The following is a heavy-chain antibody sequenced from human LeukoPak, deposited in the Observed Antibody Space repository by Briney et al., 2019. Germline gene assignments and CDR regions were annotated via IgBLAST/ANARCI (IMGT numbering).Heavy chain of an antibody. D-gene: IGHD6-13*01. CDR2: IYTSGST. CDR1: GGSISRYY. Sequence: SETLSLTCSVSGGSISRYYGTWIRQPAGKGLEWIGRIYTSGSTNYNPSLKSRVTMSVDTSKNQFSLRLSSVTAADTAVYYCAKDSAGYNWFDPWGQGTLVTVSS. CDR3: AKDSAGYNWFDP. V-gene: IGHV4-4*07. J-gene: IGHJ5*02.